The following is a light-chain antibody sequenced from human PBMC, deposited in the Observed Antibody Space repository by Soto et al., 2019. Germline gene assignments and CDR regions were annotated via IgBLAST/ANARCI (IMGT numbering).Light chain of an antibody. V-gene: IGKV3D-15*01. CDR3: QQYNDWPLT. J-gene: IGKJ4*01. Sequence: EIVMTQSPATLSVSPGDGATLSCRASQSVDSNLAWYQQKPGQTPRLLIYGASTRPTGIPARFSGSGSGTEFTLTISSLQSEDFAVYYCQQYNDWPLTFGGGTK. CDR1: QSVDSN. CDR2: GAS.